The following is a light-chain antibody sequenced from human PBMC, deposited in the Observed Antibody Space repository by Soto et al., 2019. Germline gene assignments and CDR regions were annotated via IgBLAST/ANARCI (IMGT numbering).Light chain of an antibody. CDR1: QGIGKS. V-gene: IGKV1-27*01. CDR3: QKYNFAPFT. CDR2: SAS. J-gene: IGKJ3*01. Sequence: DIPMTQSPSSLSASVGDRVTITCRASQGIGKSLAWFQQRPGKPPKLLIHSASTLYSGVPSRFSGSGSGTDFTLTISSLHPEDFAVYFCQKYNFAPFTFGPGTRVDI.